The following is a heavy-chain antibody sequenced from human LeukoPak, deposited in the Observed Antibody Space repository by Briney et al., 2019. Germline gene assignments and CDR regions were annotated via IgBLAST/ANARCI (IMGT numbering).Heavy chain of an antibody. D-gene: IGHD3-10*01. CDR2: ISSSSSTI. CDR1: GFTFSSYS. CDR3: ASEWFGEGDY. J-gene: IGHJ4*02. Sequence: GGSLRLSCAATGFTFSSYSVNWVRQAPGKGLEWVSYISSSSSTIYYADSVKGRFTISRDNAKHSLYLQMNSLRAEDTAVYYCASEWFGEGDYWGQGTLVTVSS. V-gene: IGHV3-48*04.